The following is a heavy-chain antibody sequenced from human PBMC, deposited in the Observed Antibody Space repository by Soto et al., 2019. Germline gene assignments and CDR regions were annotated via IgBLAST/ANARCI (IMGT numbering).Heavy chain of an antibody. Sequence: QVQLQESGPGLVKPSETLSLTCTVSGGSISSYYWSWIRQPPGKGLEWIGYIYYSGSTNYNPSLTSRATISVDTSKNQFSLKLSSVTAADTAVYYCARGIQLWPITCYFDYWGQGTLVTVSS. CDR1: GGSISSYY. V-gene: IGHV4-59*01. CDR3: ARGIQLWPITCYFDY. CDR2: IYYSGST. J-gene: IGHJ4*02. D-gene: IGHD5-18*01.